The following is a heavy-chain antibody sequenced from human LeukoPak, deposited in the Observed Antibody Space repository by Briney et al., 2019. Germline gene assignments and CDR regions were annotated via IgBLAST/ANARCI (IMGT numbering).Heavy chain of an antibody. J-gene: IGHJ4*02. CDR1: GGSISSGSYY. D-gene: IGHD2-2*01. Sequence: SETLSLTCTVSGGSISSGSYYWGWIRQPPGKGLEWIGRIYYSGNPYYNPSLKSRATISVDTSKNQFSLKLSSVAAADTAVYYCARGMTSAASGYWGQGTLVTVSS. CDR2: IYYSGNP. CDR3: ARGMTSAASGY. V-gene: IGHV4-39*07.